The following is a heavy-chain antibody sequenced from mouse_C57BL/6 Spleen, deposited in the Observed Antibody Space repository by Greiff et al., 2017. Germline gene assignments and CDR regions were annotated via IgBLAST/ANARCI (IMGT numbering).Heavy chain of an antibody. CDR3: ARTYGSSYLYAMDY. Sequence: QVQLKESGAELVKPGASVKMSCKASGYTFTSYWITWVKQRPGQGLEWIGDIYPGSGSTNYNEKFKSKATLTVDTSSSTAYMQLSSLTSEDSAVYYCARTYGSSYLYAMDYWGQGTSVTVSS. CDR2: IYPGSGST. CDR1: GYTFTSYW. J-gene: IGHJ4*01. D-gene: IGHD1-1*01. V-gene: IGHV1-55*01.